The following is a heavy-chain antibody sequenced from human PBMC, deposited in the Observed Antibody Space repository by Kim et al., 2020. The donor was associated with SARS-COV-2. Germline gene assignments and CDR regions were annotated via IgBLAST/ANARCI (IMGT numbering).Heavy chain of an antibody. D-gene: IGHD3-10*01. CDR1: GFTFSNAW. J-gene: IGHJ6*02. CDR3: TTAMVRMGSNYYGMDV. CDR2: IKSKTDGGTT. Sequence: GGSLRLSCAASGFTFSNAWMSWVRQAPGKGLEWVGRIKSKTDGGTTDYAAPVKGRFTISRDDSKNTLYLQMNSLKTEDTAVYYCTTAMVRMGSNYYGMDVWGQGTTVTVSS. V-gene: IGHV3-15*01.